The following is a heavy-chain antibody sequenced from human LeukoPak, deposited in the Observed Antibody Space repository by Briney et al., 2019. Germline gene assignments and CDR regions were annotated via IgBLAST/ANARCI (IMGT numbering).Heavy chain of an antibody. CDR3: ASIITIFGVVPDAFDI. V-gene: IGHV4-39*01. Sequence: TSETLSLTCTVSGGSISSSSYYWGWIRQPPGKGLEWIGSIYYSGSTYYNPSLKSRVTISVDTSKNQFSLKLSSVTAADTAVYYCASIITIFGVVPDAFDIWGQGTMVTVSS. CDR1: GGSISSSSYY. J-gene: IGHJ3*02. CDR2: IYYSGST. D-gene: IGHD3-3*01.